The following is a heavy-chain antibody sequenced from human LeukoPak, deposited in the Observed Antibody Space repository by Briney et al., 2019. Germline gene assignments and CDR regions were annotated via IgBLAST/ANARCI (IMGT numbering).Heavy chain of an antibody. D-gene: IGHD1-26*01. J-gene: IGHJ4*02. CDR1: GFTFSHYN. CDR2: ISRSSTTI. V-gene: IGHV3-48*01. CDR3: AKDRGSVGADFDY. Sequence: GGSLRLSCAASGFTFSHYNMNWVRQAPGKGLEWVSYISRSSTTIYYADSVKGRFTISRDSAKNSLYLQMNSLRAEDTAIYYCAKDRGSVGADFDYWGQGTLITVSS.